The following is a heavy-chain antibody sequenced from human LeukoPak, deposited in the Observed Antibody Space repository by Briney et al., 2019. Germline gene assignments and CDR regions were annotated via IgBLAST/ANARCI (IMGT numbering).Heavy chain of an antibody. J-gene: IGHJ4*02. D-gene: IGHD2-8*01. CDR2: ISSSGSTI. Sequence: GGSLRLSCAASGFTFSSYEMNWVRQAPGKGLEWVSYISSSGSTIYYADSVKGRFTISRDNAKNSLYLQMNSLRAEDTAVYYCARDGIVLMVYATYWGQGTLVTVSS. V-gene: IGHV3-48*03. CDR3: ARDGIVLMVYATY. CDR1: GFTFSSYE.